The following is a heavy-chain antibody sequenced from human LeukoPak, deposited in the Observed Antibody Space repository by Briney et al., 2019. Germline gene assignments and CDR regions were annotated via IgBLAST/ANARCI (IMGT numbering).Heavy chain of an antibody. CDR1: GFTFMNYA. Sequence: TGGSLRLSCATSGFTFMNYAMSWVRQAPGKELEWVSGISGSGGSTYYADSLKGRFTISRDNAKNTVYLQMTGLRAEDTAVYYCAREGLEFTLFWGQGTLVSVSS. CDR2: ISGSGGST. V-gene: IGHV3-23*01. CDR3: AREGLEFTLF. D-gene: IGHD1-1*01. J-gene: IGHJ4*02.